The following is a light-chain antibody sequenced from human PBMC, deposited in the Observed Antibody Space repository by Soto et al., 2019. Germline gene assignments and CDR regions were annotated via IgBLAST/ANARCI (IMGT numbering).Light chain of an antibody. V-gene: IGLV4-60*01. CDR1: SGHSSYI. J-gene: IGLJ3*02. CDR2: LEGSGSY. CDR3: ENWDSNAWV. Sequence: QPVLTQSSSASASLGSSVTLTCTLSSGHSSYIIELHQQQQGKAHRYLMMLEGSGSYNKGSGVPDRFSGSSDGADRYLTSAHHHVEDEADYYCENWDSNAWVFGGGTKLTVL.